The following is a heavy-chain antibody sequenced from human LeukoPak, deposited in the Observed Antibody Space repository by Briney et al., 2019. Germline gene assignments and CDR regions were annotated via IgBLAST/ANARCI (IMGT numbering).Heavy chain of an antibody. Sequence: SETLSLTCAVYGGSFSGYYWSWIRQPPGKGLEWIGEINHSGSTNYNPSLKSRVTISVDTSKNQFSLKLSSVTAADTAVYYCARANYYYYYMDVWAKGPRSPSP. CDR1: GGSFSGYY. J-gene: IGHJ6*03. CDR2: INHSGST. CDR3: ARANYYYYYMDV. V-gene: IGHV4-34*01.